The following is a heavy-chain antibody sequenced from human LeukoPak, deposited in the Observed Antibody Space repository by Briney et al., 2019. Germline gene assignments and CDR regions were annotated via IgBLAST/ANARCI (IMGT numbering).Heavy chain of an antibody. J-gene: IGHJ6*02. CDR1: GFTFSSYA. CDR3: AKDVSRYSNYYYYYGMDV. V-gene: IGHV3-23*01. D-gene: IGHD4-11*01. Sequence: GGSLRLSCAASGFTFSSYAMSWVRQAPGKGLEWVSAISGSGGSTYYADSVKGRFTISRDNSKNTLYLQMNSLRAEDTAVYYCAKDVSRYSNYYYYYGMDVWGQGTTVTVSS. CDR2: ISGSGGST.